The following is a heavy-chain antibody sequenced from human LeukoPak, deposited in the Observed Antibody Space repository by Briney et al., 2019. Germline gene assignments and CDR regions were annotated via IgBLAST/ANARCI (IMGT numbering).Heavy chain of an antibody. J-gene: IGHJ4*02. CDR1: GGSNTSYF. CDR3: ARVSGSGWYYFDH. CDR2: ICNSGNT. D-gene: IGHD6-19*01. V-gene: IGHV4-59*01. Sequence: SETLSLTCTVSGGSNTSYFWSWVRQSPGKGLEGIGYICNSGNTNYNPSLKSRVTISRDMSRNQFSLKLRSVAAADTAVYYCARVSGSGWYYFDHWGQGTLVTVSS.